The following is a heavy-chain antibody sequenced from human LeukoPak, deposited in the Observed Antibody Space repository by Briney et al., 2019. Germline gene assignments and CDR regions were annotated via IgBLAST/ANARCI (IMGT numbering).Heavy chain of an antibody. J-gene: IGHJ5*02. CDR3: ATHTGGYNYWWFDI. CDR2: INPNSGGI. V-gene: IGHV1-2*02. CDR1: GYTFTGYY. Sequence: ASVKVSCKASGYTFTGYYIHWVRQAPGQGLEWMGWINPNSGGIKYAQKFQGRVTMTRDTSISTAYMELSRLRSDDTAVYFCATHTGGYNYWWFDIWGQGTLVTVSS. D-gene: IGHD5-24*01.